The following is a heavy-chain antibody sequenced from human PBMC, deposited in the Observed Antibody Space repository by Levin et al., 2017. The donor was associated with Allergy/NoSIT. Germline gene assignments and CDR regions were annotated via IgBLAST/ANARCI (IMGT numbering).Heavy chain of an antibody. CDR1: GYTFTSYG. D-gene: IGHD3-3*01. V-gene: IGHV1-18*01. J-gene: IGHJ4*02. CDR2: ISAYNGNT. CDR3: ARTYYDFWSGYYNEGLDY. Sequence: ASVKVSCKASGYTFTSYGISWVRQAPGQGLEWMGWISAYNGNTNYAQKLQGRVTMTTDTSTSTAYMELRSLRSDDTAVYYCARTYYDFWSGYYNEGLDYWGQGTLVTVSS.